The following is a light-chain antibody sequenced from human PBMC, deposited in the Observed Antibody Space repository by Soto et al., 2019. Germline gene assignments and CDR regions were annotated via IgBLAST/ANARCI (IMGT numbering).Light chain of an antibody. V-gene: IGLV2-14*01. CDR1: SSDVGGYNY. Sequence: QSALTQPASVSGSPGQSITISCTGTSSDVGGYNYVSWYQQHPGKAPKLMISDVSNRPSGVSNRFSDSKSGNTASLTISGLQTEDEADYYCSSYTTSSTLTYVFGTGTKVTVL. CDR3: SSYTTSSTLTYV. CDR2: DVS. J-gene: IGLJ1*01.